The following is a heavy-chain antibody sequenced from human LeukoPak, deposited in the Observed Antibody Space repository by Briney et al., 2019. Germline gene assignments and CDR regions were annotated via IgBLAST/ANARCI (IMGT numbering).Heavy chain of an antibody. J-gene: IGHJ4*02. Sequence: GGSLRLSCAASGFTFSSFVMSWVRQAPGKGLEWVSGISGSGGSISYADSVKGRFTISRDNSKNTLSLQMNSLRAEDTAVYYCAKGGVAGNYWGQGTLVTVSS. D-gene: IGHD6-19*01. V-gene: IGHV3-23*01. CDR3: AKGGVAGNY. CDR2: ISGSGGSI. CDR1: GFTFSSFV.